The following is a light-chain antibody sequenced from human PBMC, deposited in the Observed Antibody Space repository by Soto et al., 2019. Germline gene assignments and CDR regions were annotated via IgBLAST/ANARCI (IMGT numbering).Light chain of an antibody. CDR1: QSLVYSDGNTY. J-gene: IGKJ1*01. Sequence: DVVMTQSPLSLSVTLGQPASISCRSSQSLVYSDGNTYLHWFQQRPGQSPRRLIYRVSNRDSGVPDRFSGSVSGTDFTLRISRVEAEDVGVYYCMQGTHWPPWTFGQGTKVEIK. CDR2: RVS. CDR3: MQGTHWPPWT. V-gene: IGKV2-30*01.